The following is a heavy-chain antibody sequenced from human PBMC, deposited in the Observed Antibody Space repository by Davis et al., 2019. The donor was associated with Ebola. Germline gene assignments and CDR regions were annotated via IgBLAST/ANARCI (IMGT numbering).Heavy chain of an antibody. Sequence: MPSETLSLTCTVSGGSISSSSYYWGWIRQPPGKGLEWTGYIYYSGSTNYNPSLKSRVTISVDTSKNQFSLKLSSVTAADTAVYYCAIVKESVTTVWFDPWGQGTLVTVSS. J-gene: IGHJ5*02. CDR2: IYYSGST. CDR1: GGSISSSSYY. D-gene: IGHD4-17*01. V-gene: IGHV4-61*05. CDR3: AIVKESVTTVWFDP.